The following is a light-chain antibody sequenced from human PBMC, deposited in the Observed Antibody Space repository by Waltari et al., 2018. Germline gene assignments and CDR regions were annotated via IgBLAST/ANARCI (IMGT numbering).Light chain of an antibody. CDR3: CSYAGSYTLV. J-gene: IGLJ2*01. Sequence: QSALTQPRSVSGSPGQSVTISCTGTSSDVGGYNYVSLYQQHPGKAPNLMIYDVSKRPSGVPDRFSGSKSVNTASLSIAGFQAEDEAYYYCCSYAGSYTLVFGGGTKLTVL. CDR2: DVS. CDR1: SSDVGGYNY. V-gene: IGLV2-11*01.